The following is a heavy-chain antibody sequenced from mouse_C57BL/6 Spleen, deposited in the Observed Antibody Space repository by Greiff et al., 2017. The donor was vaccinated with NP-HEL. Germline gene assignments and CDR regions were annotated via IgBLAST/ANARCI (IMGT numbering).Heavy chain of an antibody. CDR1: GYTFTSYW. CDR2: IYPGSGST. D-gene: IGHD1-1*01. V-gene: IGHV1-55*01. Sequence: VQLQQSGAELVKPGASVKMSCKASGYTFTSYWITWVKQRPGQGLEWIGDIYPGSGSTNYNEKFKSKATLTVDTSSSTAYMQLSSLTSEDSAVYYCAREEDYGSPYAMDYWGQGTSVTVSS. CDR3: AREEDYGSPYAMDY. J-gene: IGHJ4*01.